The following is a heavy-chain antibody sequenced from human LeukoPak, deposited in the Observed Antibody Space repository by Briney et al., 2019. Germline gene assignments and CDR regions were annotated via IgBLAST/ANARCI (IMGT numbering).Heavy chain of an antibody. D-gene: IGHD3-10*02. V-gene: IGHV3-23*01. Sequence: PGGSLRLSCTVSGFTLSSYEMTWFRQAPGKGLEWVSSIGYGGSDTHYADSVKGRFTVSRDNSKNTLYLQLNSLRAEDTAVYYCAELGITMIGGVWGKGTTVTVSS. CDR1: GFTLSSYE. CDR2: IGYGGSDT. J-gene: IGHJ6*04. CDR3: AELGITMIGGV.